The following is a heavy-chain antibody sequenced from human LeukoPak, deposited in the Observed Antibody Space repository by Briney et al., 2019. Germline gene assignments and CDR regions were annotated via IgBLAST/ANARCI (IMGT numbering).Heavy chain of an antibody. D-gene: IGHD6-19*01. V-gene: IGHV3-20*04. CDR3: ARESSIAVADPFDY. CDR1: GFTFDDYG. Sequence: GGSLRLSCAASGFTFDDYGMSWVRQAPGKGLEWVSGINWNGGSTGYADSVKGRFTISRDNAKNSLYLQMNSLRAEDTALYYCARESSIAVADPFDYWGQGTLVTVSS. CDR2: INWNGGST. J-gene: IGHJ4*02.